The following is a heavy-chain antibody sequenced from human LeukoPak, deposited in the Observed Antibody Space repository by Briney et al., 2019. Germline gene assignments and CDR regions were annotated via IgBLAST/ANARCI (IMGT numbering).Heavy chain of an antibody. Sequence: TGGSLRLSCAASGFTFSSYSMNWVRQAPGKGLEWVSSISGNSIYIYYADSVKGRFTISRDNAKNSLYLQMSSLRVADTAVYYCASFETVAAYPFDYWGQGTLVTVPS. V-gene: IGHV3-21*01. D-gene: IGHD6-19*01. CDR1: GFTFSSYS. J-gene: IGHJ4*02. CDR2: ISGNSIYI. CDR3: ASFETVAAYPFDY.